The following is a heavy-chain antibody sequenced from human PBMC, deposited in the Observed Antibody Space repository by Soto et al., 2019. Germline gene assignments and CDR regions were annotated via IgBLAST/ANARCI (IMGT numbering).Heavy chain of an antibody. Sequence: PSEPLSLTCPISGDSVSSNSAAWNWIRQSPSRGLEWLGRTYYRSRWYSDYAGSVKSRITINADTSKNQFSLHLNSVTPQDTAVYYCARGPSPLAYWGRGTVVTVSS. J-gene: IGHJ4*02. CDR3: ARGPSPLAY. D-gene: IGHD6-6*01. CDR1: GDSVSSNSAA. CDR2: TYYRSRWYS. V-gene: IGHV6-1*01.